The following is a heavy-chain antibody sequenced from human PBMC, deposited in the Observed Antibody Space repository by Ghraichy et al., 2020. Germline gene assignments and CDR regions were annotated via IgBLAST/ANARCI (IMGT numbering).Heavy chain of an antibody. V-gene: IGHV3-74*01. J-gene: IGHJ4*02. CDR1: EFTFSSHW. CDR3: VRVGGYNLFDY. CDR2: INSDGSST. Sequence: GGSLRLSCVASEFTFSSHWMHWVRQTSGKGLVWVSRINSDGSSTNYADSVKGRFTISRDNAKNTLYLQMNSLRDEDTAVYYCVRVGGYNLFDYWGQGTLVTVSS. D-gene: IGHD5-24*01.